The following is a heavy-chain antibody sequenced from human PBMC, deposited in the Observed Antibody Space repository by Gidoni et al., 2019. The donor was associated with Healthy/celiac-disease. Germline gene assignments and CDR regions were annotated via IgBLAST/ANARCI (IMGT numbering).Heavy chain of an antibody. CDR3: ARGQLAAAGTLEGYYYGMDV. J-gene: IGHJ6*02. CDR1: GYTFTGYY. V-gene: IGHV1-2*02. CDR2: INPNSGGT. D-gene: IGHD6-13*01. Sequence: QVQLVQSGAEVKKPGASVKVSCQASGYTFTGYYMHWVRQAPGQGLEWMGWINPNSGGTNYAQKFQGRVTMTRDTSISTAYMELSRLRSDDTAVYYCARGQLAAAGTLEGYYYGMDVWGQGTTVTVSS.